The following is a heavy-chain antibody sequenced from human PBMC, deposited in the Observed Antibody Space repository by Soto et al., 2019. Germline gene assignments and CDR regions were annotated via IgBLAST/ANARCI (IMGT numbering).Heavy chain of an antibody. D-gene: IGHD3-22*01. V-gene: IGHV1-3*01. J-gene: IGHJ4*02. CDR3: ARVSFETSGYADY. CDR1: GYIFSTYT. Sequence: QVHLVQSGAEVKKPGASVKVSCKASGYIFSTYTMHWVRQAPGQRLEWMGWINAANGNTKYSQNFQGRVTISRDTPASTAYLELSSLRSEDTAVYYCARVSFETSGYADYWGQGTLVTVSS. CDR2: INAANGNT.